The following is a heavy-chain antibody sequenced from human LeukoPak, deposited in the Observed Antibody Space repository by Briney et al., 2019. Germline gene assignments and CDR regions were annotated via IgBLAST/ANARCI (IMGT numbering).Heavy chain of an antibody. D-gene: IGHD4-17*01. Sequence: ASVKVSCKASGYTFSTYGISWVRQAPGQGLEWMGIIHPSGGSTSYAQKFQGRVTVTRDTSTSTVYMELSSLRSEDTAVYYCARAHLHYGDSIHDLDYWGQGTLVTVSS. CDR3: ARAHLHYGDSIHDLDY. CDR2: IHPSGGST. CDR1: GYTFSTYG. V-gene: IGHV1-46*01. J-gene: IGHJ4*02.